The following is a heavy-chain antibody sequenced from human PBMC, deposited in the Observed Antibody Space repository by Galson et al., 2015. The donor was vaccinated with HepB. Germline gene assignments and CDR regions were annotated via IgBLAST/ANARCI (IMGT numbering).Heavy chain of an antibody. Sequence: SLRLSCAASGFTFSDAWMSWVRQAPGKGLEWVGRIKRSTFGGTADYGTPVKGRFTISRDDSKHTLSLLMNSLKTEDTAVYYCTTTVRPEDFVDYWGQGSLVTVSS. J-gene: IGHJ4*02. CDR2: IKRSTFGGTA. D-gene: IGHD1-14*01. CDR3: TTTVRPEDFVDY. CDR1: GFTFSDAW. V-gene: IGHV3-15*01.